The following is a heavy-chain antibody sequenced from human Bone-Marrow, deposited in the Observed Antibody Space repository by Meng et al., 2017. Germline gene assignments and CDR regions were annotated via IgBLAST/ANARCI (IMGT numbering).Heavy chain of an antibody. CDR1: GFTFDDYA. Sequence: LSLTCAASGFTFDDYAMHWVRQAPGKGLEWVSLISWDGGSTYYADSVKGRFTISRDNSKNSLYLQMNSLRAEDTALYYCAKDWGDYGNYWSENWFDPWGQGTLVTVSS. V-gene: IGHV3-43D*03. D-gene: IGHD4-11*01. CDR3: AKDWGDYGNYWSENWFDP. J-gene: IGHJ5*02. CDR2: ISWDGGST.